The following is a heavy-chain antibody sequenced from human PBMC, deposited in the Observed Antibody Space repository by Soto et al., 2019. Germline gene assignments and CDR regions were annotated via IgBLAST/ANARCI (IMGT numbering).Heavy chain of an antibody. Sequence: GSGPTLVNPTQTLTLTCTFSGFSLSTSGVGVGWIRQPPGKALEWLALIYWDDDKRYSPSLKSRLTITKDTSKNQVVLTMTNMDPVDTATYYCAHLRYCSSTSCYDGPFYFDYWGQGTLVTVS. CDR1: GFSLSTSGVG. CDR2: IYWDDDK. CDR3: AHLRYCSSTSCYDGPFYFDY. J-gene: IGHJ4*02. V-gene: IGHV2-5*02. D-gene: IGHD2-2*01.